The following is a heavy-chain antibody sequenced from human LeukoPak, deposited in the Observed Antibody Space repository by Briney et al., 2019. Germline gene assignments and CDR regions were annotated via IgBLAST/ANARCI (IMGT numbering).Heavy chain of an antibody. J-gene: IGHJ3*02. CDR2: ISSSGSTI. V-gene: IGHV3-11*01. Sequence: PGGSLRLSCAACGFTFSDYYMSWIRQAPGKGLEGVSYISSSGSTIYYADSVKGRFTISRDNAKNSLYLQMNSLRAEDTAVYYCARDAYDILTGGAFDIWGQGTMVTVSS. CDR3: ARDAYDILTGGAFDI. D-gene: IGHD3-9*01. CDR1: GFTFSDYY.